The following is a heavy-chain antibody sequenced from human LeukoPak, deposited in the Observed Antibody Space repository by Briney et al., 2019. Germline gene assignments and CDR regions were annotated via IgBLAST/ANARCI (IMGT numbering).Heavy chain of an antibody. CDR2: ISAYNGNT. CDR3: ARGDYDDFDY. J-gene: IGHJ4*02. Sequence: ASVKVSCKASGYTFTSYGISWVRQAPGQGLEWMGWISAYNGNTNYAQKLQGRVTITRNTSISTAYMELSSLRSEDTAVYYCARGDYDDFDYWGQGTLVTVSS. V-gene: IGHV1-18*01. CDR1: GYTFTSYG. D-gene: IGHD3-22*01.